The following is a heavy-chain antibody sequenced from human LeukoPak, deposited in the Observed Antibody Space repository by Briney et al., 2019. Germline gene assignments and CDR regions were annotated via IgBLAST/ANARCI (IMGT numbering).Heavy chain of an antibody. Sequence: GGSLRLSCSASGFTFSSYAMHWVRQAPGKGLEYVSAISSNGSSTSYADSVKGRFTISRDNAKNTLYLQMNSLRAEDTAVYYCARILRIARDYYGMDVWGQGTTVTVSS. J-gene: IGHJ6*02. CDR1: GFTFSSYA. V-gene: IGHV3-64*04. D-gene: IGHD6-13*01. CDR2: ISSNGSST. CDR3: ARILRIARDYYGMDV.